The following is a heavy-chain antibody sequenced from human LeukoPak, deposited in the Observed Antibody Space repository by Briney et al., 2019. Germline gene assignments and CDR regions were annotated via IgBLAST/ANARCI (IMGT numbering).Heavy chain of an antibody. D-gene: IGHD3-22*01. V-gene: IGHV3-30*18. CDR2: ISYDGSNK. CDR3: AKDAGYDSSGYPDY. Sequence: GGSLRLSCAASGFTFSSYGVHWVRQAPGKGLEWVAVISYDGSNKYYADSVKGRFTISRDNSKNTLYLQMNSLRAEDTAVYYCAKDAGYDSSGYPDYWGQGTLVTVSS. CDR1: GFTFSSYG. J-gene: IGHJ4*02.